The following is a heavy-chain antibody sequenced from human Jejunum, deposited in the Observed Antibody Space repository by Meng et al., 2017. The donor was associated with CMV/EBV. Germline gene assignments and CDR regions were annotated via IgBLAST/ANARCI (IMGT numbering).Heavy chain of an antibody. J-gene: IGHJ4*02. D-gene: IGHD2-15*01. CDR3: ARELGYCSGGNCYGGTFDY. Sequence: QAQLQQWGAGLLRPSETLSLTCAVYGGSVSGHYWGWIRQTPGKGLEWIGEMNPSGVTIYNPSLKGRVTISVDTSKNQFSLKLTSVTAADTALYYCARELGYCSGGNCYGGTFDYWGQGTLVTVSS. CDR1: GGSVSGHY. CDR2: MNPSGVT. V-gene: IGHV4-34*02.